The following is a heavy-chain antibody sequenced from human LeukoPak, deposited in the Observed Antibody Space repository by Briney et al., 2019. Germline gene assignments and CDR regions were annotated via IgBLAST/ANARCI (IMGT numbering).Heavy chain of an antibody. Sequence: PGGSLRLSCAASGFTFSSYAMEWVRQAPGKGLEWLSSLSSGSDYIYSADSVKGRFTISRDNAKSSLYLQMNSLRAEDTALYYCAKGLIAAAVSGMDVWGQGTTVTVSS. CDR2: LSSGSDYI. D-gene: IGHD6-13*01. V-gene: IGHV3-21*04. J-gene: IGHJ6*02. CDR1: GFTFSSYA. CDR3: AKGLIAAAVSGMDV.